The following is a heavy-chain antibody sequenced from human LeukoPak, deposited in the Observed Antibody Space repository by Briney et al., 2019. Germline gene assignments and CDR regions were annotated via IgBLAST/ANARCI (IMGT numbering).Heavy chain of an antibody. CDR1: GFTFSSYA. CDR2: ISSNGGST. V-gene: IGHV3-64*01. Sequence: AGGSLRLSCAASGFTFSSYAMHWVRQAPGKGLEYVSAISSNGGSTYYANSVKGRFTISRDNSKNTLYLQMGSLRAEDMAVYYCARVNGYCSSTSCHDYWGQGTLVTVSS. D-gene: IGHD2-2*01. J-gene: IGHJ4*02. CDR3: ARVNGYCSSTSCHDY.